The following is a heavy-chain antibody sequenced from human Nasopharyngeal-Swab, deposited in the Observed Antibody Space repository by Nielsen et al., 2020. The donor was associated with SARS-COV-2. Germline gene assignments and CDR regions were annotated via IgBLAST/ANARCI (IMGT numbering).Heavy chain of an antibody. Sequence: GASLKISCAASGFTFSSYGMHWVRQAPGKGLEWMAVISYDGSNKYYADSVKGRFTISRDNSKNTLYLQMNSLRAEDTAVYYCARDWAHYYGSGALLLWWFDPWGQGTLVTVSS. CDR1: GFTFSSYG. J-gene: IGHJ5*02. CDR2: ISYDGSNK. D-gene: IGHD3-10*01. CDR3: ARDWAHYYGSGALLLWWFDP. V-gene: IGHV3-30*19.